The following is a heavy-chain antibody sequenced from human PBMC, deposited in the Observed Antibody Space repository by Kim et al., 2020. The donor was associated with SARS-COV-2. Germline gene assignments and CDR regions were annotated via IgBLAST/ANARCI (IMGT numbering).Heavy chain of an antibody. J-gene: IGHJ3*02. CDR2: ISSSGSTI. Sequence: GGSLRLSCAASGFTFSDYYMSWIRQAPGKGLEWVSYISSSGSTIYYADSVKGRFTISRDNAKNSLYLQMNSLRAEDTAVYYCARDRSGWFQDAFDIWGQGTMVTVSS. V-gene: IGHV3-11*01. CDR3: ARDRSGWFQDAFDI. CDR1: GFTFSDYY. D-gene: IGHD6-19*01.